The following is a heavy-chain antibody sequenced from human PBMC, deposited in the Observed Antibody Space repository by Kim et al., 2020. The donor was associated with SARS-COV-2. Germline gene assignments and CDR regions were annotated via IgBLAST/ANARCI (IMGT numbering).Heavy chain of an antibody. Sequence: QKFQGRVTITADKSTSTAYMELSSLRSEDTAVYYCARTSMVRGVADWFDPWGQGTLVTVSS. CDR3: ARTSMVRGVADWFDP. D-gene: IGHD3-10*01. V-gene: IGHV1-69*02. J-gene: IGHJ5*02.